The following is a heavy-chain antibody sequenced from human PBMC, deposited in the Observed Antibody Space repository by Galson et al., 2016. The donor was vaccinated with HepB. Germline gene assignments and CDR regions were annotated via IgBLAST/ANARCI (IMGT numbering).Heavy chain of an antibody. CDR3: VTEVDTTRAFDI. Sequence: SVKVSCKVSGYTLSDVSIHWVRQAPGKGLEWMGGFDAEFDETIYAQKFQGRVTMTEDTSTDTGYMELSSLRSEDTAVYYCVTEVDTTRAFDIWGQGKMVSVSS. CDR1: GYTLSDVS. D-gene: IGHD5-18*01. CDR2: FDAEFDET. J-gene: IGHJ3*02. V-gene: IGHV1-24*01.